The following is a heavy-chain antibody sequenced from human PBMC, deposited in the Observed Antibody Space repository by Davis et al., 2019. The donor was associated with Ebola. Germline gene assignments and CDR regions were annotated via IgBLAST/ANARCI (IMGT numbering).Heavy chain of an antibody. V-gene: IGHV1-69*13. D-gene: IGHD5-12*01. CDR3: ARGSVVATITRYYYYGMDV. Sequence: SVKVSCKASGCTFSSSAISWVRHAPGQGLEWLGGIIPIFGTANYAQKFQGRVTITADESTSTAYMELSSLRSEDTAVYYCARGSVVATITRYYYYGMDVWGQGTTVTVSS. CDR2: IIPIFGTA. J-gene: IGHJ6*02. CDR1: GCTFSSSA.